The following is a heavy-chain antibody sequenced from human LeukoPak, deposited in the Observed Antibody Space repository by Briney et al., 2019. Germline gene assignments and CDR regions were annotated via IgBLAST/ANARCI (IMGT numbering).Heavy chain of an antibody. CDR1: GGSMSPYH. CDR2: IYYSGST. J-gene: IGHJ4*02. D-gene: IGHD6-19*01. V-gene: IGHV4-59*08. Sequence: LETLSLTCTVSGGSMSPYHWGWIRQPPGKGLEWTGYIYYSGSTNYNPSLNSRVTISVDTSKNQLSLRLSSVTAADTAIYYCARAVSGRFDYWGQGTLVTVSS. CDR3: ARAVSGRFDY.